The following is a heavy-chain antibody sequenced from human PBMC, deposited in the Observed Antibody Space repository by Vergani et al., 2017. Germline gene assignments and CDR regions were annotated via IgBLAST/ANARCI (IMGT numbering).Heavy chain of an antibody. Sequence: LEESGGGSAKLGGPLRFSCAASGFKFSDHYMSWIRQAPGKGLEWVSHISPGASTVSYTDSVTGRFTVSRDNDNNSMTLDMTTLRVENTAVYYCAKNPGISTTRHYYAMDVWGQGTTVTVSS. J-gene: IGHJ6*02. CDR3: AKNPGISTTRHYYAMDV. V-gene: IGHV3-11*04. D-gene: IGHD1-1*01. CDR1: GFKFSDHY. CDR2: ISPGASTV.